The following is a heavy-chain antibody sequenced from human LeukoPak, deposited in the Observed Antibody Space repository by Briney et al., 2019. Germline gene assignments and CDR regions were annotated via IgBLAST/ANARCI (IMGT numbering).Heavy chain of an antibody. D-gene: IGHD6-19*01. Sequence: SETLSLTCTVSGGSISPYYWSWIRQPPGKGLEWIGYIYYGGSGSTNHNPALKSRVTISVDTSKNQFSLTLSSVTAADTAVYYCARHAVYAGSGWSFDYWGKGTLVTVSS. CDR1: GGSISPYY. J-gene: IGHJ4*02. V-gene: IGHV4-59*08. CDR2: IYYGGSGST. CDR3: ARHAVYAGSGWSFDY.